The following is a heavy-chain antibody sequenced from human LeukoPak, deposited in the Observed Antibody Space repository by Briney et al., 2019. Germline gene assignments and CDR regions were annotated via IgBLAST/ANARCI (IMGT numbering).Heavy chain of an antibody. V-gene: IGHV3-21*01. D-gene: IGHD3-22*01. Sequence: PGGSLRLSCAASGFTFSSYSMNWVRQAPGKGLEWVSSISSSSSYIYYADSVKGRFTISRDNAKNSLYLQMNSLRAEDTAVYYCARNYDSSGYYEYPFDYWGQGTLVTVSS. CDR3: ARNYDSSGYYEYPFDY. CDR1: GFTFSSYS. CDR2: ISSSSSYI. J-gene: IGHJ4*02.